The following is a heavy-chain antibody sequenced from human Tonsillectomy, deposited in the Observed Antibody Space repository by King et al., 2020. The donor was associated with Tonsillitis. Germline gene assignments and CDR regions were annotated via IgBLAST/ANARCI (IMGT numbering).Heavy chain of an antibody. J-gene: IGHJ6*02. Sequence: QLQESGPGLVKPSQTLSLTCTVSGGSISSGNYYWSWIRQHPGKGLEWIGYIYYSGSTYYNPSLKSRITISVDTSKNQFSLKLSSVTAADTAVYYCASSLGVAAASHYYGVDVWGQGTTVTVSS. D-gene: IGHD6-13*01. CDR1: GGSISSGNYY. CDR2: IYYSGST. CDR3: ASSLGVAAASHYYGVDV. V-gene: IGHV4-31*03.